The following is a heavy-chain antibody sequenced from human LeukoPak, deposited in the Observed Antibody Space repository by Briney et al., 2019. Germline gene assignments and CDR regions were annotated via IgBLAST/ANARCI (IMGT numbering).Heavy chain of an antibody. CDR1: GYTFTGHY. D-gene: IGHD3-9*01. CDR3: ARELKGYYDILTGPGEYYFDY. Sequence: ASVKVSCKASGYTFTGHYMHWVRQAPGQGLEWMGWINPNSGGTNYAQKFQGRVTMTRDTSISTAYMELSRLRSDDTAVYYCARELKGYYDILTGPGEYYFDYWGQGTLVTVSS. J-gene: IGHJ4*02. CDR2: INPNSGGT. V-gene: IGHV1-2*02.